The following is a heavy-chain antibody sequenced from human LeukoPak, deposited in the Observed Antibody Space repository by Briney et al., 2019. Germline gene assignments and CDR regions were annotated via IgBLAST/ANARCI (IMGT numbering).Heavy chain of an antibody. CDR3: ARGLLRSYYDSSGSIDY. J-gene: IGHJ4*02. CDR1: GGSISSSSYY. V-gene: IGHV4-39*07. D-gene: IGHD3-22*01. Sequence: SETLSLTCTVSGGSISSSSYYWGWIRQPPGKGLEWIGSIYYSGSTYYNPSLKSRVTISVDTSKNQFSLKLSSVTAADTAVYYCARGLLRSYYDSSGSIDYWGQGTLVTVSS. CDR2: IYYSGST.